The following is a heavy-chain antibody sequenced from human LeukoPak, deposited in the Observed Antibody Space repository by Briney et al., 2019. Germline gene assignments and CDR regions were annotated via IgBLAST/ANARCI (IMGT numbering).Heavy chain of an antibody. V-gene: IGHV1-69*05. CDR2: IIPLFGTA. J-gene: IGHJ4*02. D-gene: IGHD4-11*01. CDR1: GGTFSSYA. Sequence: ASVKVSCKASGGTFSSYAISWERQAPGQGLEWMGRIIPLFGTANYAQKFQDRVTITTDESTSTAYMELSSLRSEDTAMYYCARDHYSNYDGFDYWGQGTLVTVSS. CDR3: ARDHYSNYDGFDY.